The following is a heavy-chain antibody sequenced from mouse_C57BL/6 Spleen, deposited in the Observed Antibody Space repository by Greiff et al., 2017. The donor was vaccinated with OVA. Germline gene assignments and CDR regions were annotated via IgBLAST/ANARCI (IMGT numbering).Heavy chain of an antibody. CDR3: AKGDPYWYFDV. CDR2: IDPGSGST. CDR1: GYTFTDYC. V-gene: IGHV1-77*01. D-gene: IGHD2-13*01. Sequence: VQLQQSGAELVKPGASVKISCKASGYTFTDYCINWVKQRPGQGLEWIGKIDPGSGSTYYNEKFKGKATLTAAPSSLPAYIQLRSLTSAASAVYVSAKGDPYWYFDVWGTGTTLTVSS. J-gene: IGHJ1*03.